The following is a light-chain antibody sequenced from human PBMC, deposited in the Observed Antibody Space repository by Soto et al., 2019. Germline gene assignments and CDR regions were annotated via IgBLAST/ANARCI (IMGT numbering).Light chain of an antibody. CDR3: MSYIASTTTHWV. Sequence: QSALTQPPSASGSPGQSVTISCTGTSSDVGGYNYVSWYQQHPGKAPKLIISEVSNRPSGISGRFSGSKSGNTASLTISGLQPEDEADYYCMSYIASTTTHWVLGGGTKVTVL. J-gene: IGLJ3*02. CDR2: EVS. V-gene: IGLV2-8*01. CDR1: SSDVGGYNY.